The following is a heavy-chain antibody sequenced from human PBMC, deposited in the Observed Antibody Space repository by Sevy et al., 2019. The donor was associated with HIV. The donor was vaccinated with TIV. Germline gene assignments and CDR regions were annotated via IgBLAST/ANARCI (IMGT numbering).Heavy chain of an antibody. Sequence: ASVKVSCKASGYTFTTYAFNWVRQAPGQGLEWMGWISVYNGNTNYSQNLQGRVTMTTETSTSTAYMELRSLRSDDTAVYYCATALTYCSGGRCSYHEGMDVWGQGTTVTVSS. J-gene: IGHJ6*02. CDR1: GYTFTTYA. V-gene: IGHV1-18*01. CDR2: ISVYNGNT. D-gene: IGHD2-15*01. CDR3: ATALTYCSGGRCSYHEGMDV.